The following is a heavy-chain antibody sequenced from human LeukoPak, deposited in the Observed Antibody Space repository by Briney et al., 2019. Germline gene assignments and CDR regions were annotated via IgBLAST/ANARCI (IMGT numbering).Heavy chain of an antibody. V-gene: IGHV4-34*01. J-gene: IGHJ3*02. Sequence: PSETLSLTCAVYGGSFSGYYWSWIRQPPGKGLEWIGEINHSGSTNYNPSLKSRVTISVDTSKNQFSLKLSSVTAADTAVYYCARDEYRTNDAFDIWGQGTMVTVAS. CDR3: ARDEYRTNDAFDI. CDR1: GGSFSGYY. CDR2: INHSGST. D-gene: IGHD1-7*01.